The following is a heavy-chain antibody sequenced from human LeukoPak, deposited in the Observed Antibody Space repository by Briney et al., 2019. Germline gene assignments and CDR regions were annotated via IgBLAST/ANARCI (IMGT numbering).Heavy chain of an antibody. J-gene: IGHJ3*02. Sequence: PGGSLRLSCTASGSTLRNNIMTWVRQAPGKGLEWVSSLSFIDDSTYYADSVKGRLIISRDTSKNTLFLQMDSLRAEDTGVYYCGREGYTSGYAGAFDTWGQGTMVTVSS. CDR3: GREGYTSGYAGAFDT. CDR1: GSTLRNNI. D-gene: IGHD2-2*01. CDR2: LSFIDDST. V-gene: IGHV3-23*01.